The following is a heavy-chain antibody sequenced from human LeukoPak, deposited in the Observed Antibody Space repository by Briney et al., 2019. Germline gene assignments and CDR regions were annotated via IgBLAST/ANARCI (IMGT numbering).Heavy chain of an antibody. CDR2: ISSSSSYI. Sequence: GGSLRLSCAASGFIFSSYSMNWVRQAPGKGLEWVSSISSSSSYIYYADSVKGRFTISRDNAKNSLYLQMNSLRAEGTAVYYCARDQYHYYGMDVWGQGTTVTVSS. J-gene: IGHJ6*02. V-gene: IGHV3-21*01. D-gene: IGHD4-11*01. CDR1: GFIFSSYS. CDR3: ARDQYHYYGMDV.